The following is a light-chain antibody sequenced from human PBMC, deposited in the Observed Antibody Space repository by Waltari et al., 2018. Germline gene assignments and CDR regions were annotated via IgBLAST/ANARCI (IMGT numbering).Light chain of an antibody. J-gene: IGKJ2*01. CDR3: QQYYFTPYT. CDR2: GAS. V-gene: IGKV1-NL1*01. CDR1: QGIGNS. Sequence: TCRASQGIGNSLAWYQQKPGKAPKLLLYGASRLESGVPPRFSGSGSGTEYTLTISSLQPDDFATYYCQQYYFTPYTFGQGTKLDIK.